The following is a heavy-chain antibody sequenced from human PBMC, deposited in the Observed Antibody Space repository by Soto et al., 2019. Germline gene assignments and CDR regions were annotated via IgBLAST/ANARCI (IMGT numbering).Heavy chain of an antibody. Sequence: GGSLRLSCAASGFTFGDYVMSWVRQAPGEGLEWVSTISASGGSTYYADSVKGRFTISRDNSQNTLYLQMISLRIEDTAIYYCAITRGVTMTAPGGHFVYWGQGTLVTVSS. CDR1: GFTFGDYV. J-gene: IGHJ4*02. CDR2: ISASGGST. V-gene: IGHV3-23*01. D-gene: IGHD2-2*01. CDR3: AITRGVTMTAPGGHFVY.